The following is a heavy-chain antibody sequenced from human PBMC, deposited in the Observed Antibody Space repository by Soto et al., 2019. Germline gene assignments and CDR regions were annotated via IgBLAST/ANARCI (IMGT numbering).Heavy chain of an antibody. V-gene: IGHV1-69*13. CDR2: ITPIFGTA. CDR3: ARDLGRLGYYYYGMDV. CDR1: GGTFSSYA. J-gene: IGHJ6*02. D-gene: IGHD3-16*01. Sequence: SVKVSCKASGGTFSSYAISWVRQAPGQGLEWMGGITPIFGTANYAQKFQGRVTITADESTSTAYMELSSLRSEDTAVYYCARDLGRLGYYYYGMDVWGQGTTVTVSS.